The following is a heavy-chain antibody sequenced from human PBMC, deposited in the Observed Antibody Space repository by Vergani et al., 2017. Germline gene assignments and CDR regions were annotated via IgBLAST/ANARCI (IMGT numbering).Heavy chain of an antibody. J-gene: IGHJ5*02. D-gene: IGHD6-13*01. V-gene: IGHV4-39*01. CDR3: ARLTPVPNRFWQQLVGEGWFDP. Sequence: QLQLQESGPGLVKPSETLSLTRTVSGGSISSSSYYWGWIRQPPGKGLEWIGSIYYSGSTYYNPSRKSRVTISVDTSKNQFSLKLSSVTAADTAVYYCARLTPVPNRFWQQLVGEGWFDPWGQGTLVTVSS. CDR1: GGSISSSSYY. CDR2: IYYSGST.